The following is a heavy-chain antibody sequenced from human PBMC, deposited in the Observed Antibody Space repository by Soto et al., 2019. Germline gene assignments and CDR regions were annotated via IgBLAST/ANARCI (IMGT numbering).Heavy chain of an antibody. CDR3: VRLIGNSWLDF. CDR1: GDSVSSSSVT. Sequence: QTLSLTCAISGDSVSSSSVTWSWIRQSPSRGLEWLGRTYYRSKWYNDYKESVKSRITINPDTSKNQLSLHLNYVTPEDTAFFYCVRLIGNSWLDFWGQGTLVTVSS. CDR2: TYYRSKWYN. V-gene: IGHV6-1*01. J-gene: IGHJ5*01. D-gene: IGHD1-26*01.